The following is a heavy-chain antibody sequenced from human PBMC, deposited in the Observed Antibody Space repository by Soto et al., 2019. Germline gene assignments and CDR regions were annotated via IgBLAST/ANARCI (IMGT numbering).Heavy chain of an antibody. D-gene: IGHD1-26*01. Sequence: QVQLQESGPGLVKPSQTLSLTCTVSGGSISSGGYYWRWIRQHPGKGLEWIGYIYYSGSTYYTPSLKSRFTISVDTSKNQFSLKLSSVTAADPAVYYCAREGGIVGATAADYWGQGTLVTVSS. CDR2: IYYSGST. CDR3: AREGGIVGATAADY. CDR1: GGSISSGGYY. J-gene: IGHJ4*02. V-gene: IGHV4-31*03.